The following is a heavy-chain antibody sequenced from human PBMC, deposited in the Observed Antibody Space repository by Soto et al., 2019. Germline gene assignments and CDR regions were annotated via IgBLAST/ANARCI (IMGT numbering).Heavy chain of an antibody. CDR3: ARVRFDFIWGTPAHYLEY. J-gene: IGHJ4*02. D-gene: IGHD3-16*01. CDR2: IYNSATT. Sequence: PSETLSLTCTVSGDSISTYYWTWIRQPRGKGLERSGYIYNSATTKYNPSLKSRVTISVDTSKNQFSLKLSSVTTAETAVYYCARVRFDFIWGTPAHYLEYWGQGALVTVSS. CDR1: GDSISTYY. V-gene: IGHV4-59*01.